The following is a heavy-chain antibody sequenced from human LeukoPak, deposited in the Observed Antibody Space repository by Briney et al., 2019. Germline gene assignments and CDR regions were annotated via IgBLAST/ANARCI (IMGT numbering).Heavy chain of an antibody. CDR1: GYSISSGYY. D-gene: IGHD3-3*01. V-gene: IGHV4-38-2*02. CDR2: VYHSGST. CDR3: ARGRASIFGRPLVWFDP. J-gene: IGHJ5*02. Sequence: SETLSLTCTVSGYSISSGYYWGWIRQPPGKGLECIGSVYHSGSTYYNPSLKSRVTISVDTSKNQFSLKLSSVTAADTAVYYCARGRASIFGRPLVWFDPWGQGTLVTVSS.